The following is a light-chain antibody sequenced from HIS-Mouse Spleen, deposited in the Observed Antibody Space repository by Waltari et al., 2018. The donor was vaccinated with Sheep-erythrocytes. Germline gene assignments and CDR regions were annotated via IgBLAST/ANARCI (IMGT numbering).Light chain of an antibody. CDR1: SSDVGSYNL. CDR3: AAWDDSLNGVV. V-gene: IGLV2-11*01. Sequence: QSALTQPRSVSGSPGQSVTISCTGTSSDVGSYNLVPWYQQHPGKAPKLLIYSNNQRPSGVPDRFSGSKSGTSASLAISGLQSEDEADYYCAAWDDSLNGVVFGGGTKLTVL. CDR2: SNN. J-gene: IGLJ2*01.